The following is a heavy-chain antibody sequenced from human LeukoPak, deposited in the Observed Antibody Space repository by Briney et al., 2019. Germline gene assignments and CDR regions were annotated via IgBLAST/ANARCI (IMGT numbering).Heavy chain of an antibody. CDR2: ISSSSSYT. CDR1: GFTFSDYY. J-gene: IGHJ4*02. D-gene: IGHD6-13*01. CDR3: ARVGGIAAAGPHFDY. V-gene: IGHV3-11*06. Sequence: GGSLRLSCAASGFTFSDYYMSWIRQAPGKGLEWVSYISSSSSYTNYADSVKGRLTISRDNAKNSLYLQMNSLRAEDTAVYYCARVGGIAAAGPHFDYWGQGTLVTVSS.